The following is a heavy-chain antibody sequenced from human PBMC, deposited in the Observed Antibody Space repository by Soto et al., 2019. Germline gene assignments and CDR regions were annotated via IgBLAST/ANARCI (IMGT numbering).Heavy chain of an antibody. CDR3: ASAGEMATITTEYFQH. CDR2: IIPIFGTA. CDR1: GGTFSSYA. D-gene: IGHD4-4*01. J-gene: IGHJ1*01. Sequence: QVQLVQSGAEVKKPGSSVNVSCKASGGTFSSYAISWVRQAPGQGLEWMGGIIPIFGTANYAQKFQGRVTITADESTSTAHMELSSLRSEDTAVYYCASAGEMATITTEYFQHWGQGTLVTVSS. V-gene: IGHV1-69*01.